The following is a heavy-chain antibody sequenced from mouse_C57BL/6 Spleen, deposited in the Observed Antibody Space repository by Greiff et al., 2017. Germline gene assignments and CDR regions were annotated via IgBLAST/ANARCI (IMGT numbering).Heavy chain of an antibody. Sequence: DVQLQESGPGLVKPSQSLSLTCSVTGYSITSGYYWNWIRQFPGNKLEWMGYISYDGSNNYNPSLKNRISITRDTSKNQFFLKLNSVTTEDTATYYCATYYSNYGRFAYWGQGTLVTVSA. D-gene: IGHD2-5*01. J-gene: IGHJ3*01. CDR3: ATYYSNYGRFAY. CDR2: ISYDGSN. V-gene: IGHV3-6*01. CDR1: GYSITSGYY.